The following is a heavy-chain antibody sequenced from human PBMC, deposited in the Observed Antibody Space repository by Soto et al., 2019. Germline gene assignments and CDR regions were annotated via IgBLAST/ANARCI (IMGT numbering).Heavy chain of an antibody. J-gene: IGHJ5*02. CDR2: IIPIFGTT. V-gene: IGHV1-69*01. Sequence: QVQLVQSGAEVKKPGSSVKVSCKASGGTFSSYPISWVRQAPGQGLEWMGGIIPIFGTTEYAQKFQGRITITADESRRTAYVELSSLRSEDTAVYYCARGGIAARGFDPWGQGSLATVSS. CDR3: ARGGIAARGFDP. D-gene: IGHD6-6*01. CDR1: GGTFSSYP.